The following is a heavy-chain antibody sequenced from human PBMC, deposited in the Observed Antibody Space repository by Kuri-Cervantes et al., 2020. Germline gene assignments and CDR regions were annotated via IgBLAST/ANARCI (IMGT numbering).Heavy chain of an antibody. CDR3: ARVREDGYEGSLPPDS. D-gene: IGHD5-24*01. J-gene: IGHJ5*01. CDR1: GFTFSSYG. CDR2: IWYDGSNK. Sequence: GGSLRLSCAASGFTFSSYGMHWVRQAPGKGLEWVAVIWYDGSNKYYADSVKGRFTISRDNSKNTLYLQMNSLRAEDTAVYYCARVREDGYEGSLPPDSWGQGTLVTFSS. V-gene: IGHV3-33*01.